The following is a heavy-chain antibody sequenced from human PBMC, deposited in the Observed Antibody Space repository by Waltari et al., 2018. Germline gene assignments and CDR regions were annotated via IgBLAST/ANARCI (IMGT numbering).Heavy chain of an antibody. CDR3: ARDNDYYFDY. J-gene: IGHJ4*02. Sequence: EVQLVESGGGLVQPGGSLRLPCAASGFPFSTYSMNWVRQAPGKGLEWVSYISSSSSTIYYADSVKGRFTFSRDNAKNSLYLQMNSLRAEDTAVYYCARDNDYYFDYWGQGTLVTVSS. CDR2: ISSSSSTI. D-gene: IGHD2-21*02. V-gene: IGHV3-48*04. CDR1: GFPFSTYS.